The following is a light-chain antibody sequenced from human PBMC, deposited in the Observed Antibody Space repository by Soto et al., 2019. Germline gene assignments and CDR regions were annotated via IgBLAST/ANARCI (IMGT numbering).Light chain of an antibody. CDR1: QSVSSSY. CDR2: GAS. Sequence: DIVLTQSPGTLSLSPGERATLSCRASQSVSSSYLAWYQQKPGQAPRLLIYGASSRATGIPDRFSGSGSGTDFTLTISRLEPEDFAVYYCQQDGSSPRWTFGQGTKVEIK. V-gene: IGKV3-20*01. J-gene: IGKJ1*01. CDR3: QQDGSSPRWT.